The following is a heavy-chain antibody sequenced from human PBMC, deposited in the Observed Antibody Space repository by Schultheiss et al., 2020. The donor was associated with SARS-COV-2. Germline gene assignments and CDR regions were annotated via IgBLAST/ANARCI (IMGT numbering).Heavy chain of an antibody. J-gene: IGHJ2*01. CDR3: AKEAMIVVVNRYFDL. V-gene: IGHV1-3*01. CDR1: GYNFATYT. Sequence: GESLKISCKASGYNFATYTMQWVRQAPGQRLEWMGWINAGTGNTKYSQKFQERVTITRDMSTSTAYMELSSLRSEDTAVYYCAKEAMIVVVNRYFDLWGRGTLVTVSS. D-gene: IGHD3-22*01. CDR2: INAGTGNT.